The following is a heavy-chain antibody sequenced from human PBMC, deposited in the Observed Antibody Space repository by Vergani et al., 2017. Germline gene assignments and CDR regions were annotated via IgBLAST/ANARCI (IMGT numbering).Heavy chain of an antibody. V-gene: IGHV1-46*01. CDR2: INPSGGST. CDR1: GGTFSSYA. J-gene: IGHJ3*02. Sequence: QVQLVQSGAEVKKPGSSVKVSCKASGGTFSSYAISWVRQAPGQGLEWMGIINPSGGSTSYAQQFQGRVTMTRDTSTSTVYMELRSLRSDDTAVYYCARDRATGRRLWGMATMAAFDIWGQGTMVTVSS. CDR3: ARDRATGRRLWGMATMAAFDI. D-gene: IGHD5-24*01.